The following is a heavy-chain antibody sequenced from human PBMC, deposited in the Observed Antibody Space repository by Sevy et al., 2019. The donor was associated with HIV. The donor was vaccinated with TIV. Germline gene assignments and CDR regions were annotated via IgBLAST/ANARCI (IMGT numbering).Heavy chain of an antibody. V-gene: IGHV3-49*04. Sequence: GGSLRLSCTASGFTFGDYCMSWVRQAPGKGLEWVAFLKSDVYGGTVVHAASVRGRFVISRDDSKTIAYLQMNDLKTEDTGVYYCTRWKAAQSMFDYWGQGALVTVSS. D-gene: IGHD6-13*01. J-gene: IGHJ4*02. CDR3: TRWKAAQSMFDY. CDR1: GFTFGDYC. CDR2: LKSDVYGGTV.